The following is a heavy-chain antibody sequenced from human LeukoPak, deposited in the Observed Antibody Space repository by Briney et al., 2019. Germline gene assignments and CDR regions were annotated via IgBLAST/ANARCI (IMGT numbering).Heavy chain of an antibody. D-gene: IGHD2-2*01. V-gene: IGHV3-7*01. CDR2: IRPDGSEK. CDR1: GFTFSDYY. CDR3: ARDGGSAMPFDY. J-gene: IGHJ4*02. Sequence: GGSLRLSCAASGFTFSDYYMSWIRQAPGMGLEWVANIRPDGSEKYYVDSVKGRFTISRDNAKNSLYLQMNSLRAEDTAVYYCARDGGSAMPFDYWGQGTLVTVSS.